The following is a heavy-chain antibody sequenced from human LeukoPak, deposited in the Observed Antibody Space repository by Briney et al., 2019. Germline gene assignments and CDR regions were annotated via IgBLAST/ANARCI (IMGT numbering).Heavy chain of an antibody. D-gene: IGHD5-24*01. CDR1: GFTFSSYW. Sequence: PGGSLRLSCAASGFTFSSYWMSWVRQPPGKGLEWIGSIYYSGSTYYNPSLKSRVTISVDTSKNQFSLKLSSVTAADTAVYYCARRRTHWPQSPGTWYYFDYWGQGTLVTVSS. J-gene: IGHJ4*02. CDR3: ARRRTHWPQSPGTWYYFDY. V-gene: IGHV4-39*01. CDR2: IYYSGST.